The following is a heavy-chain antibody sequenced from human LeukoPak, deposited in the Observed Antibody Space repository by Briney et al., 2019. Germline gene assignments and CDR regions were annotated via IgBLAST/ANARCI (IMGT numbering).Heavy chain of an antibody. CDR3: GRRAYSSGWYYFDY. D-gene: IGHD6-19*01. CDR2: ISGSGGST. V-gene: IGHV3-23*01. CDR1: GFTFSSSA. J-gene: IGHJ4*02. Sequence: GGSLRLSCAASGFTFSSSAMSWVRQAPGKGLEWVSAISGSGGSTFYADSVKGRFTISRDNSKNTLYLQMNSLRAEDTAVYYCGRRAYSSGWYYFDYWGQGPLVTASS.